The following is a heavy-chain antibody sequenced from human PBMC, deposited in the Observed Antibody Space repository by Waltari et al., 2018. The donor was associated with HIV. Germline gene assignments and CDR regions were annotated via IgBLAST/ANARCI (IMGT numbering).Heavy chain of an antibody. D-gene: IGHD6-19*01. CDR2: IGGSDNST. J-gene: IGHJ4*02. Sequence: EVHLAASGGGLVQPGESLTTSCVVSRVPGGTTPLTWVRQAPGKGLQWVSSIGGSDNSTHYADSVRDRFFISRDDSQNTLSLQMHSLTINDTAVYFCAHEAAVSAGPLDSWGQGIIVIVSS. CDR1: RVPGGTTP. V-gene: IGHV3-23*04. CDR3: AHEAAVSAGPLDS.